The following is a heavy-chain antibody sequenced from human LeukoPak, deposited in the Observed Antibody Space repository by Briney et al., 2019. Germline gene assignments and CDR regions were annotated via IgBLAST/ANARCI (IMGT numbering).Heavy chain of an antibody. J-gene: IGHJ6*03. Sequence: GGSLRLSCVGSTFTFSDYGMHWVRQAPGKGLEWVAFIRNDGAETYYADSAKGRFTISRDNSRNTLYLQMNSLTAEDTAVFYCAKDGVILAPGVYWYMDVWGRGTTVTVSS. D-gene: IGHD3-16*02. CDR1: TFTFSDYG. CDR3: AKDGVILAPGVYWYMDV. V-gene: IGHV3-30*02. CDR2: IRNDGAET.